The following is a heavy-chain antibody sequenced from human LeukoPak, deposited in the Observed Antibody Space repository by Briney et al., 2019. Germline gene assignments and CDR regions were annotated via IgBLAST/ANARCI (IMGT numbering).Heavy chain of an antibody. CDR1: GGSISSSSYY. CDR3: ARLSYYYDSSGSTHFDY. CDR2: IYYSGST. V-gene: IGHV4-39*01. Sequence: SETLSLTCTVSGGSISSSSYYWGWIRQPPGKGLEWIGSIYYSGSTYYNPSLKSRVTISVDTSKNQFSLKLSSVPAADTAVYYCARLSYYYDSSGSTHFDYWGQGTLVTVSS. J-gene: IGHJ4*02. D-gene: IGHD3-22*01.